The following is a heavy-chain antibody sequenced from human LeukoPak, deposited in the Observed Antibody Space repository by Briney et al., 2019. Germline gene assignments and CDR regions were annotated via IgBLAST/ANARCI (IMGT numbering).Heavy chain of an antibody. J-gene: IGHJ4*02. CDR3: ARGGYSYVYGYFDY. CDR1: GFTCSSYS. Sequence: RGSLRLSCAASGFTCSSYSMNWVPQAPGKGLECVSSISSSSSFLYYAGSVKGRFTISRDNAKNSLYLQVNSLRAEDTAVYYCARGGYSYVYGYFDYWGQGTLVTVS. CDR2: ISSSSSFL. V-gene: IGHV3-21*06. D-gene: IGHD5-18*01.